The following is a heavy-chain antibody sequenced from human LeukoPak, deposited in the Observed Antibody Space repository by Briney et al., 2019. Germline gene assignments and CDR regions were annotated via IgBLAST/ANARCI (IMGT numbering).Heavy chain of an antibody. J-gene: IGHJ4*02. V-gene: IGHV1-46*01. CDR3: ARGLGAPD. CDR2: INPNGGST. CDR1: GYTFTSYF. Sequence: ASVKVSCKASGYTFTSYFVHWVRQAPGQGLEWMGIINPNGGSTYYAQKFQGRVTMTRDTSTSTVYMELTSLRSEDTAVYYCARGLGAPDWGQGTLVTVSS. D-gene: IGHD3-16*01.